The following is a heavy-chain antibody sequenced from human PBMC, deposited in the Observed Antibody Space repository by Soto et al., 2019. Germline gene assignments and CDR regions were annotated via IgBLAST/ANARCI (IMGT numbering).Heavy chain of an antibody. J-gene: IGHJ4*02. V-gene: IGHV3-23*01. CDR1: GFTFSSYA. CDR2: ISGSGGST. CDR3: ARRSSGWYFDY. Sequence: GGSLRLSCAASGFTFSSYAMNWVRQAPGKGLEWVSVISGSGGSTYYADSVKGRFTISRDNSKNTLYLQMNSLRAEDTAVYYCARRSSGWYFDYWGQGTLVTSPQ. D-gene: IGHD6-19*01.